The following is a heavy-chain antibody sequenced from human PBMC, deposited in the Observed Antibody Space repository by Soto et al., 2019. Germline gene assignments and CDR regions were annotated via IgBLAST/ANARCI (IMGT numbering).Heavy chain of an antibody. V-gene: IGHV3-48*02. Sequence: EVQLVESGVGSVQPGGSLRLSCAASGLTFSTFSMNWVRQAPGRGLEWISYISGGGRPISYADSVKGRFTISRDNAKNSLYLQMDSLTDEDTAVYYCAIDLGWAFDSWGQGTLVTVSS. CDR1: GLTFSTFS. CDR3: AIDLGWAFDS. CDR2: ISGGGRPI. D-gene: IGHD6-19*01. J-gene: IGHJ4*02.